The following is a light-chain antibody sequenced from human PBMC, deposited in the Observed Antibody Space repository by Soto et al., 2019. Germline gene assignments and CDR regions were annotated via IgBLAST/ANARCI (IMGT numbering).Light chain of an antibody. J-gene: IGKJ1*01. Sequence: EIQMTQSPSTLSASLGDRVTITCRASQSISSWLAWYQQKPGKAPKLLIYDASSLESGVPSRFSGRGSGTEFTLTISSLQPDDFATYYCQQYNSYWTFGQGTKV. CDR1: QSISSW. CDR3: QQYNSYWT. V-gene: IGKV1-5*01. CDR2: DAS.